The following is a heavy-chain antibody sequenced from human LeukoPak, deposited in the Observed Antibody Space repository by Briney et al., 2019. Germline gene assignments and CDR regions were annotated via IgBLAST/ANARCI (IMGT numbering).Heavy chain of an antibody. Sequence: GGSLRLSCAASGLTFRSYAMSWVRQAPGKGLEWGSGISDSGGTIYYADSVKGRFTISRDNSKNTLYLQMNSLRAEDTAVYYCAKDWTFGVVSLFDYWGQGTLVTVSP. CDR1: GLTFRSYA. CDR3: AKDWTFGVVSLFDY. J-gene: IGHJ4*02. D-gene: IGHD3-3*01. V-gene: IGHV3-23*01. CDR2: ISDSGGTI.